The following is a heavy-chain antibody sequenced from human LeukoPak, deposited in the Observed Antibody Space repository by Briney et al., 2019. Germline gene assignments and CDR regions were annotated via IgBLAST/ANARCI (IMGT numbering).Heavy chain of an antibody. V-gene: IGHV5-51*01. CDR1: GYSFTTYW. Sequence: GESLKISCKGSGYSFTTYWIAWVRQMPGKGLEWMGIIYPGDSDTTYSPSFQGQVTISVDKSISTACLQWSSLKASDTAMYYCVRHLISDGARWFDPWGQGTLVTVSS. CDR3: VRHLISDGARWFDP. CDR2: IYPGDSDT. D-gene: IGHD3-10*01. J-gene: IGHJ5*02.